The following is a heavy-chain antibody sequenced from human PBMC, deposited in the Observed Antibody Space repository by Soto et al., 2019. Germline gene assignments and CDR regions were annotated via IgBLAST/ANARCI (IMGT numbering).Heavy chain of an antibody. J-gene: IGHJ4*01. CDR3: ARGQDSGSWIIDH. V-gene: IGHV1-3*01. CDR2: NVAVSGDT. D-gene: IGHD6-13*01. CDR1: EYTFRSYA. Sequence: ASVKVSCKPSEYTFRSYALHWVRQAPGQRPEWMGNVAVSGDTKYSQNFQDRVTITRDTSASAVYLEVRSLTSEDTAVYYCARGQDSGSWIIDHWG.